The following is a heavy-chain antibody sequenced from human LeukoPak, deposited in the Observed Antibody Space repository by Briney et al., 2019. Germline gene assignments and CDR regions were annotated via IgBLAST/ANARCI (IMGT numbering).Heavy chain of an antibody. V-gene: IGHV3-21*01. CDR3: ARDHFVSTLSEGLDV. Sequence: GGSLRLSCAASGFTFSSYSMNWVRQAPGKGLEWVSSISSSDSYIYYAGSVECRFTISRDNAKYSLYLQMNSLRAEDTAVDYCARDHFVSTLSEGLDVWGQGTTVTVSS. CDR2: ISSSDSYI. D-gene: IGHD2-21*01. CDR1: GFTFSSYS. J-gene: IGHJ6*02.